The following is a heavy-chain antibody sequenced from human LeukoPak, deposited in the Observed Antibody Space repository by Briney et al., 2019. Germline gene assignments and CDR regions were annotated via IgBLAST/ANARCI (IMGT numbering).Heavy chain of an antibody. D-gene: IGHD2-15*01. CDR1: GGTFSRYA. V-gene: IGHV1-69*04. J-gene: IGHJ3*02. CDR2: IIPILGIT. Sequence: GASVKVSCKASGGTFSRYAISWVRQAPGQGLEWMGRIIPILGITNYAQKFQGRVTITADKFTSTVHMEPSSLRSEDTAVYYCARAPDMGAFDIWGQGTMVTVSS. CDR3: ARAPDMGAFDI.